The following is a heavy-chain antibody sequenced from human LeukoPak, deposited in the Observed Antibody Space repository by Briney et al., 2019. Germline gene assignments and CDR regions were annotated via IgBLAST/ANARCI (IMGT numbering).Heavy chain of an antibody. D-gene: IGHD4/OR15-4a*01. V-gene: IGHV4-4*07. J-gene: IGHJ3*02. CDR3: ARGYGEATREAFDI. CDR2: IYSSGTS. Sequence: PPETLSLTCAVPGGSISNFFGSWVRPPAGEGLECIGRIYSSGTSYYNPSLKSRVTMSVHTSKNQFSLKLTSVTAADTAVYYCARGYGEATREAFDIWGLGTMVTVSS. CDR1: GGSISNFF.